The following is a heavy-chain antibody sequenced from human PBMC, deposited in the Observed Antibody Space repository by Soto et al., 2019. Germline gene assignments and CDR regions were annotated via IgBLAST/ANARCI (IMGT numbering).Heavy chain of an antibody. J-gene: IGHJ4*01. V-gene: IGHV3-30*03. CDR2: ISPAGTNQ. D-gene: IGHD2-21*01. CDR3: ARENSRISPRLFQH. Sequence: XGSLSLSCLASGVIFSDNGNHWARQAPGKGLEWVALISPAGTNQYYADSAKGRFTISRDNSKNTLYLQMNSLRPEDTGLYYCARENSRISPRLFQHWGQGTLVTVSS. CDR1: GVIFSDNG.